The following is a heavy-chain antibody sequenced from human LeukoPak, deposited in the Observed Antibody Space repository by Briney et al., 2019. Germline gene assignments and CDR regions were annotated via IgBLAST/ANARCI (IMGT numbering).Heavy chain of an antibody. D-gene: IGHD4-23*01. V-gene: IGHV3-7*01. J-gene: IGHJ4*02. Sequence: GGSLRLSCAASGFTFSSYAMHWVRQAPGKGLEWVANIKQDGSEKYYVDSVKGRFTISRDNAKNSLYLQMNSLRAEDTAVYYCARDSHYGGNSNYWGQGTLVTVSS. CDR1: GFTFSSYA. CDR2: IKQDGSEK. CDR3: ARDSHYGGNSNY.